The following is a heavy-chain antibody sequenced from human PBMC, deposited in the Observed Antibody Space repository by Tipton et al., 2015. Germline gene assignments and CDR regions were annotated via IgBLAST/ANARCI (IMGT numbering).Heavy chain of an antibody. D-gene: IGHD3-10*01. Sequence: SLRLSCAASGFTFSSYNMNWVRQAPGKGLEWVSYISTTSSTIEYADSVKGRFTISRDNAKNSLYLQMNSLRDEDTAVYYCARMTGEFRIPMWFAPWGQGTLVTVS. CDR3: ARMTGEFRIPMWFAP. V-gene: IGHV3-48*02. CDR1: GFTFSSYN. CDR2: ISTTSSTI. J-gene: IGHJ5*02.